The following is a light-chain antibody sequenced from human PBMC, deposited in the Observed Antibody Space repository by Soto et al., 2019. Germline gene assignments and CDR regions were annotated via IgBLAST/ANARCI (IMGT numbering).Light chain of an antibody. V-gene: IGKV1-39*01. CDR2: AAS. J-gene: IGKJ3*01. CDR1: QRITNS. CDR3: QTNYSPPFT. Sequence: DIQMTQSPSSLSASVGDRVTIPCRASQRITNSLNWYQQKPGRAPNLLIYAASSLQRGAPSRFSGSGSGTDFPLTLSGPQTDGFATYYCQTNYSPPFTFGPGTKVDIK.